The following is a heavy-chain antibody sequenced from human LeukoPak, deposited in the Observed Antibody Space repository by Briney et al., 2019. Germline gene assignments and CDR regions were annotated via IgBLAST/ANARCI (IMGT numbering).Heavy chain of an antibody. CDR3: ARDPLDIVVVPTGWFDP. CDR1: GGTFSSYS. Sequence: SCKASGGTFSSYSMNWVRQAPGKGLEWVSSISSSSSYIYYADSVKGRFTISRDNAKNSLYLQMNSLRAEDTAVYYCARDPLDIVVVPTGWFDPWGQGTLVTVSS. V-gene: IGHV3-21*01. CDR2: ISSSSSYI. J-gene: IGHJ5*02. D-gene: IGHD2-2*03.